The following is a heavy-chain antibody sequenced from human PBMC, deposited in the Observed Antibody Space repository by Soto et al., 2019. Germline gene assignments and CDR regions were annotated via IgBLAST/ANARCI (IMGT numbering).Heavy chain of an antibody. D-gene: IGHD7-27*01. CDR3: AIASGDGMFY. V-gene: IGHV1-46*01. CDR2: VNPIGGST. CDR1: GYTFTSYY. Sequence: QVQLVQSGAEVKKPGASVKVSCKASGYTFTSYYIHWERQAPGQGLEWMGIVNPIGGSTYYAQKFQGRVNMTSDTSTSTAYMELSGLRFEDTAVYYCAIASGDGMFYWGQGTLVTVSS. J-gene: IGHJ4*02.